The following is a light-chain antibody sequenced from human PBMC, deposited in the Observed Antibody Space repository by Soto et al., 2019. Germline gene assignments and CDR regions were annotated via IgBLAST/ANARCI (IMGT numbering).Light chain of an antibody. CDR1: QTIRSNY. Sequence: ETVLTQSPCTLSLSPGDRATLSCRASQTIRSNYLAWYQQTPGQAPSLLIYGASNRDTGIADRFSGSGAGTEFTLIISRLEPEDFALYYCQQYGSSPWTFGQGNKVEIK. J-gene: IGKJ1*01. V-gene: IGKV3-20*01. CDR3: QQYGSSPWT. CDR2: GAS.